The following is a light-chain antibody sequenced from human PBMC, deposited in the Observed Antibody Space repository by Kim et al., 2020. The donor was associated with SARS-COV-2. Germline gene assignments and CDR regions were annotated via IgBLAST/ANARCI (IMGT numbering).Light chain of an antibody. V-gene: IGKV1-39*01. CDR2: AAS. J-gene: IGKJ1*01. CDR3: QQSYSTVKT. CDR1: QSISSY. Sequence: ASVGDRVTITCRASQSISSYLNWYQQKPGKAPKLLIYAASSLQSGVPSRFSGSGSGTDFTLTISSLQPEDFATYYCQQSYSTVKTFGQGTKVDIK.